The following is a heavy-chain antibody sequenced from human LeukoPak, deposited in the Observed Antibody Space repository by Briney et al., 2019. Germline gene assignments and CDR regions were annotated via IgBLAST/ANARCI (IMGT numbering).Heavy chain of an antibody. V-gene: IGHV3-23*01. D-gene: IGHD3-22*01. J-gene: IGHJ4*02. Sequence: GGSPRLSCAASGFTFSSYGMNWVRQAPGKGLEWVSGIGVGGTTYYADSVKGRFTISRDTSKSTLSLQMNSLRAEDTAVYYCAKTQGYYDCWGQGTLVTVSS. CDR3: AKTQGYYDC. CDR2: IGVGGTT. CDR1: GFTFSSYG.